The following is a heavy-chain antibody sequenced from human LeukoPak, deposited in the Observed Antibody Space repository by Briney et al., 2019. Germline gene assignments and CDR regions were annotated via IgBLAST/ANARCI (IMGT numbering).Heavy chain of an antibody. V-gene: IGHV4-39*01. Sequence: SETLSPTCTVSSGSISSITYYWGWIRQPPGKGLEWIGSTYYSGSTYSSLKSRVTISVDTSKNQFSLKLSSVTAADTAVYYCARLVFGMDYFDYWGQGTLVTVSS. D-gene: IGHD3-3*01. CDR3: ARLVFGMDYFDY. CDR2: TYYSGST. CDR1: SGSISSITYY. J-gene: IGHJ4*02.